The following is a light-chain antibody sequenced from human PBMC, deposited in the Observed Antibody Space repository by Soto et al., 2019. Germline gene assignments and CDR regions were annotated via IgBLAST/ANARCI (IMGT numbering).Light chain of an antibody. Sequence: QSVLTQPASVSWSPGQSLTISLTGNNRDVVGYNYVSWYHKHQGKAPKLMIYDVSNRPSGVSNRFSGSKSGNTASLTISGLQAEDEADYYCSSYASSSTLPYVFGTGTKVTVL. CDR3: SSYASSSTLPYV. CDR2: DVS. J-gene: IGLJ1*01. CDR1: NRDVVGYNY. V-gene: IGLV2-14*01.